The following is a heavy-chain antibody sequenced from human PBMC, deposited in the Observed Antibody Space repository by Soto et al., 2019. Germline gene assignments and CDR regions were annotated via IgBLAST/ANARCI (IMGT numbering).Heavy chain of an antibody. CDR1: GGSISGGVYY. V-gene: IGHV4-30-4*01. CDR3: AREVIPLATDWYFDL. J-gene: IGHJ2*01. Sequence: QVQLQESGPGLVKPSQTLSLTCTVSGGSISGGVYYWSWIRQPPGKGLEWIGYIFDSGSTYVNPSLKSRVTISVDTSKNQFSLRLSSVTAADTAVYYCAREVIPLATDWYFDLWGRGNLVTVSS. CDR2: IFDSGST. D-gene: IGHD5-12*01.